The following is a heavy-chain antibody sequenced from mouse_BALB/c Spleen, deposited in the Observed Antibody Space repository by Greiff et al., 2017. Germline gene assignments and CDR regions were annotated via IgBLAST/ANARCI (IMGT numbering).Heavy chain of an antibody. V-gene: IGHV14-3*02. J-gene: IGHJ3*01. Sequence: VQVQQSGAELVKPGASVKLSCTASGFNIKDTYMHWGKQRPEQGLGWIGRIYPANGNTKYDPKFQGKATITPDPSTNTPYLQLSSLTSDDTAVYSCVRSLAGFAYWGAGTLVTVSA. CDR1: GFNIKDTY. CDR2: IYPANGNT. D-gene: IGHD6-1*01. CDR3: VRSLAGFAY.